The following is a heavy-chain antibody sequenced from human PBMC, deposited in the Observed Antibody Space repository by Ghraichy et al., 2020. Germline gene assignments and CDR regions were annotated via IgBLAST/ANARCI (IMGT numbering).Heavy chain of an antibody. Sequence: GGSLRLSCTASGFIFSDYWMMWVRQAPGKGLEWVAHMNHGGSEKYYVNPVKGRFTISRDNAKNSLYLQMDSLRGEDTAVYYCARDRHIVVDGRRGDGWGQGTMVTVSS. CDR1: GFIFSDYW. V-gene: IGHV3-7*01. J-gene: IGHJ4*02. CDR3: ARDRHIVVDGRRGDG. D-gene: IGHD5-12*01. CDR2: MNHGGSEK.